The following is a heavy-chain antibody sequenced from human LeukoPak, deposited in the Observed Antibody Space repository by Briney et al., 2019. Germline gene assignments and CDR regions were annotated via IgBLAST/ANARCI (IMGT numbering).Heavy chain of an antibody. J-gene: IGHJ4*02. CDR1: GFTFRSYG. Sequence: PGWSRRLSCAAAGFTFRSYGMQWVRQAPGKGLEFVAIIWYDGSNKYYSDSVKVRFTISRDKSKNTLYLQMNSLRAEDTAVYYCARVAGHDIRGLITYYFDDWGQGTLVTVSS. CDR3: ARVAGHDIRGLITYYFDD. D-gene: IGHD3-10*01. V-gene: IGHV3-33*01. CDR2: IWYDGSNK.